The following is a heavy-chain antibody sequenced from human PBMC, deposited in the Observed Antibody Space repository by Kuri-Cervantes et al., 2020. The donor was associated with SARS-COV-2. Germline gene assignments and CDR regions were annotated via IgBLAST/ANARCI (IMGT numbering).Heavy chain of an antibody. D-gene: IGHD4-17*01. CDR3: AKEGGDGDYADYYFDY. CDR2: ISGGST. J-gene: IGHJ4*02. CDR1: GFTVSSNE. V-gene: IGHV3-38-3*01. Sequence: GESLKISCAASGFTVSSNEMSWVRQAPGKGLEWVSSISGGSTYYADSRKGRFTISRDNSKNTLYLQTNSLRAEDTAVYYCAKEGGDGDYADYYFDYWGQGTLVTVSS.